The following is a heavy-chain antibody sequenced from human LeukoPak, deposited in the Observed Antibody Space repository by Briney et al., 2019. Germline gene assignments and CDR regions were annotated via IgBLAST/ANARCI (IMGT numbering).Heavy chain of an antibody. Sequence: GSLRLSCAASGFTVSSNYMSWVRQAPGKGLEWVSVIYSGGSTYYADSVKGRFTISRDNSKNTLYLQMNSLRAEDTAVYYCARGGGRCTNGVCYTPYYYYYMDVWGKGTTVTVSS. CDR1: GFTVSSNY. CDR2: IYSGGST. CDR3: ARGGGRCTNGVCYTPYYYYYMDV. D-gene: IGHD2-8*01. V-gene: IGHV3-53*01. J-gene: IGHJ6*03.